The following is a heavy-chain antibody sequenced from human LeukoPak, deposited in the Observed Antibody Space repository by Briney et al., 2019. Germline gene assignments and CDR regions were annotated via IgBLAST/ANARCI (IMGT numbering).Heavy chain of an antibody. CDR3: AKDDGNYGDY. CDR2: IRYDGSNK. J-gene: IGHJ4*02. V-gene: IGHV3-30*02. Sequence: EWLGFIRYDGSNKYYADSVKGRFPISRDNSKNTLYLQMNSLKPEDTAVYYCAKDDGNYGDYWGQGTLVTVSS.